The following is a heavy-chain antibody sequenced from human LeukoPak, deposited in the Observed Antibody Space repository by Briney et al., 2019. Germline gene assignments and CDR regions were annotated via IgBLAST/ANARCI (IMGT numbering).Heavy chain of an antibody. CDR1: GYTFTSYG. D-gene: IGHD2-15*01. V-gene: IGHV1-18*01. Sequence: ASVKVSCKASGYTFTSYGISWVRQAPGQGLEWMGWISAYNGNTNYAQKFQGRVTMTRDTSISTAYMELSRLRSDDTAVYYCARAGSISAVVVARSDYWGQGTLVTVSS. CDR2: ISAYNGNT. J-gene: IGHJ4*02. CDR3: ARAGSISAVVVARSDY.